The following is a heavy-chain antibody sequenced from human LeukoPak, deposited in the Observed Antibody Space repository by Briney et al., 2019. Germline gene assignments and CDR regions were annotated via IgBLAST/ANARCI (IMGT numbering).Heavy chain of an antibody. D-gene: IGHD3-3*01. CDR3: ARVSDFWSGYYGYFDY. V-gene: IGHV4-59*13. CDR1: GGSISSYY. Sequence: PSETLSLTCTVSGGSISSYYWSWIRQPPGKGLEWIGYIYYSGSTNYNPPLKSRVTISVDTSKNQFSLKLSSVTAADTAVYYCARVSDFWSGYYGYFDYWGQGTLVTVSS. J-gene: IGHJ4*02. CDR2: IYYSGST.